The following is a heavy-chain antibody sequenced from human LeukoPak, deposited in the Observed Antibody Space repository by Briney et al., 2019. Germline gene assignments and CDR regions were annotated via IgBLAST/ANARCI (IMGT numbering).Heavy chain of an antibody. CDR2: ISSSGSTI. V-gene: IGHV3-11*01. D-gene: IGHD5-12*01. J-gene: IGHJ6*03. CDR3: ARDGYSGYDNYYYYMDV. Sequence: GGSLRLSCAASGFTFSDYYMSWIRQAPGKGLEWVSYISSSGSTIYYADSVKGRFTNSRDNAKNSLYLQMNSLRAEDTAVYYCARDGYSGYDNYYYYMDVWGKGTTVTVSS. CDR1: GFTFSDYY.